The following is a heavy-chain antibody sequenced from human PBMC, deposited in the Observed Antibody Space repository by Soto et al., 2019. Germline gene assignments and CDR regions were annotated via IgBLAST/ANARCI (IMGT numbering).Heavy chain of an antibody. Sequence: PXETLSLTCAVYGGSFSGYYWSWIRQPPGKGLDWIGEINHSGSTNYNPSLKSRVTISVDTSKNQFSLKLSSVTAADTAVYYCARVRDGDYFDYWGQGTLVTVSS. CDR1: GGSFSGYY. CDR2: INHSGST. V-gene: IGHV4-34*01. J-gene: IGHJ4*02. D-gene: IGHD4-17*01. CDR3: ARVRDGDYFDY.